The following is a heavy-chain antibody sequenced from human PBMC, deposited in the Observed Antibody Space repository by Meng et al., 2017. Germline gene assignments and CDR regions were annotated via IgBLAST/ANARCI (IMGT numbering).Heavy chain of an antibody. CDR1: GGAISISSYT. Sequence: LQRQQSGPELVKPSEHLCLTCNVPGGAISISSYTVGSIRQPPGKGLEWIGSIYYSGSTYYNPSLKSRVTISVDTSKNQFSLKLSSVTAADTAVYYCARICYDSSGYSPYNWFDPWGQGTLVTVSS. CDR3: ARICYDSSGYSPYNWFDP. V-gene: IGHV4-39*07. D-gene: IGHD3-22*01. CDR2: IYYSGST. J-gene: IGHJ5*02.